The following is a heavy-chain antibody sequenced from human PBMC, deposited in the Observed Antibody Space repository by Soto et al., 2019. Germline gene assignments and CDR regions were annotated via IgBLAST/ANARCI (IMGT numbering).Heavy chain of an antibody. D-gene: IGHD3-9*01. CDR2: IYPGDSDT. V-gene: IGHV5-51*01. CDR1: GYSFTSYW. Sequence: PGESLKVSCKGSGYSFTSYWIGWVRQMPWKGLEWMGIIYPGDSDTRYSPSFQGQVTISADKSISTAYLQWSSLKASDTAMYYCARQRNYDILTGHLDYWGQGTLVTASS. J-gene: IGHJ4*02. CDR3: ARQRNYDILTGHLDY.